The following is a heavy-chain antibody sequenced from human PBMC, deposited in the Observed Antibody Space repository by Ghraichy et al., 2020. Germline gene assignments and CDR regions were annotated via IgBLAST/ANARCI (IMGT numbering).Heavy chain of an antibody. V-gene: IGHV3-20*04. Sequence: GESLNISCAASGFTFGDYGMSWVRQAPGKGLEWVSSINWSGVIRNDADSVKGRFTISRDDAKKSLYLQMSSLRAEDTALYYCVRDSERLVSGPYRTLGYWGQGILVTVSS. CDR3: VRDSERLVSGPYRTLGY. CDR1: GFTFGDYG. D-gene: IGHD1-26*01. J-gene: IGHJ4*02. CDR2: INWSGVIR.